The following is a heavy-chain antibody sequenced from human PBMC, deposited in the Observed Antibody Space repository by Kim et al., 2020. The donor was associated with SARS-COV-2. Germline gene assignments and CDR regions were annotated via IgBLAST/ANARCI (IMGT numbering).Heavy chain of an antibody. CDR3: VTRGPTPVFEN. Sequence: GGSLRLSCAASGFKFDDYAMHWVRQPPGKGLEWVAGITWSGAIVGYADSVKGRFTIFRDNAKNSLYLEMNSLRADDTALYYCVTRGPTPVFENWGLGTMVTVSS. D-gene: IGHD3-16*01. CDR1: GFKFDDYA. CDR2: ITWSGAIV. J-gene: IGHJ4*02. V-gene: IGHV3-9*01.